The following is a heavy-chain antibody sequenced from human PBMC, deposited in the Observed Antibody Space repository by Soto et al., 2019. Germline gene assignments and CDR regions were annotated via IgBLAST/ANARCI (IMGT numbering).Heavy chain of an antibody. J-gene: IGHJ4*02. V-gene: IGHV3-74*01. CDR2: IIGDGSGA. CDR1: GFTFSDSW. Sequence: GGSLRLSCVASGFTFSDSWMHWVRQPPGKGLVWVSRIIGDGSGANYADSVKGRFTISRDNAKNTVYLQMNSLRDEDTAIYYCARVAVASRGIDYWGQGTLVTVSS. CDR3: ARVAVASRGIDY. D-gene: IGHD6-19*01.